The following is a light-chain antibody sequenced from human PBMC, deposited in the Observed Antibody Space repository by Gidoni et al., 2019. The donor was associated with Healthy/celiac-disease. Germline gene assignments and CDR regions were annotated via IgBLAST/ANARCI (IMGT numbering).Light chain of an antibody. CDR1: QSVSSSY. CDR2: DAS. J-gene: IGKJ3*01. V-gene: IGKV3-20*01. Sequence: EVVLTQSSGTLSLSPGERATLSCRASQSVSSSYLAWYQQKPGQAPRLLIYDASSRATGIPDRFSGSGSGTDFTLTISRLEPEDFAVYYCQQYGSAHRFTFGPGTKVDIK. CDR3: QQYGSAHRFT.